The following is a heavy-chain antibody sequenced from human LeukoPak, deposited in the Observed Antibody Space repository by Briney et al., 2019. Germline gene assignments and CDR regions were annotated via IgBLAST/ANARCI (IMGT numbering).Heavy chain of an antibody. CDR1: GYSISSGYH. CDR3: ARAIIVGATNFDY. D-gene: IGHD1-26*01. J-gene: IGHJ4*02. CDR2: IYHSGST. Sequence: SETLSLTCTVSGYSISSGYHWGWIRQPPGKGLEWIGSIYHSGSTYYNPSLKSRVTISVDTSKNQFSLKLRSVTAADTAVYYCARAIIVGATNFDYWGQGTLVTVSS. V-gene: IGHV4-38-2*02.